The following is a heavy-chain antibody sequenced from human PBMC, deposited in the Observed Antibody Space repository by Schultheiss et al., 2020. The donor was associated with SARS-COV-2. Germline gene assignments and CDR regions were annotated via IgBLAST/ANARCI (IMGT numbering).Heavy chain of an antibody. Sequence: GGSLRLSCAASGLTFSSYGMHWVRQAPGKGLEWVAVIWYDGSNKYYADSVKGRFTIYRDNSKNTLYLQMTSLRAEDTAVYYCARDLWFGELFHSYFDYWGHGTLGTISS. D-gene: IGHD3-10*01. CDR1: GLTFSSYG. J-gene: IGHJ4*01. V-gene: IGHV3-33*01. CDR2: IWYDGSNK. CDR3: ARDLWFGELFHSYFDY.